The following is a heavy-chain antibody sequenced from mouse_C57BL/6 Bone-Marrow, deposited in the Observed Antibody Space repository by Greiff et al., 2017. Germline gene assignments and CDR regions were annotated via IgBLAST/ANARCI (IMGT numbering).Heavy chain of an antibody. J-gene: IGHJ1*03. V-gene: IGHV1-74*01. CDR3: AIRTDPYWYYDV. CDR2: FHPSDSDT. CDR1: GYSFTSYW. Sequence: VQLQQPGAELVKPGASVKVSCKASGYSFTSYWLHWVKQRPGQGLAWIGRFHPSDSDTNYNQKFKGKATLTVDKSSSTAYMQLSSLTSEDSAVYYCAIRTDPYWYYDVWDTGTTVTVTS.